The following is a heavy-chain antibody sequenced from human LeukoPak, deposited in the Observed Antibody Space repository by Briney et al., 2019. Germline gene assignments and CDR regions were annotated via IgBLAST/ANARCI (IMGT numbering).Heavy chain of an antibody. Sequence: SETLSLTCTVSGGSISSYYWSWIRQPPGKGLEWIGYIYYSGSTNYNPSLKSRVTISVETSKNEFSLKLRSVTAADTAVYYCAREDYYDSSGKTGDAFDIWGQGTMVTVSS. CDR3: AREDYYDSSGKTGDAFDI. CDR2: IYYSGST. V-gene: IGHV4-59*01. CDR1: GGSISSYY. J-gene: IGHJ3*02. D-gene: IGHD3-22*01.